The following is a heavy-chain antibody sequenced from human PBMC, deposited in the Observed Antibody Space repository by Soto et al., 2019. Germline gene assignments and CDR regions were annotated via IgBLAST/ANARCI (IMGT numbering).Heavy chain of an antibody. CDR3: ARKGGSHAFRGFDL. D-gene: IGHD3-10*01. V-gene: IGHV3-30*03. CDR2: IREDGKKT. J-gene: IGHJ5*02. Sequence: VQLVESGGGVVQPGTSLRLSCAASGFTFSHYIYHWVRQAPGKGLQWVAVIREDGKKTNYATSVRGRFTVSRHMSKSTTFLNNNNLNIDVSAIYSCARKGGSHAFRGFDLWGQGPPATPSS. CDR1: GFTFSHYI.